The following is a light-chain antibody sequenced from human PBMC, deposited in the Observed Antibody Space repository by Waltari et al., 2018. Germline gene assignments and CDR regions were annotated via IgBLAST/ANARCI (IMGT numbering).Light chain of an antibody. J-gene: IGLJ2*01. Sequence: QSALTQPPSASGSPGQSVTISCTGTSSDVGRYNYVSWYQQHPGKAPKLMIYEVSKRPSGVPARLSGSKSGNTASLTVSGLQAEDEADYYCSSYAGSNNVVFGGGTKLTV. CDR2: EVS. V-gene: IGLV2-8*01. CDR3: SSYAGSNNVV. CDR1: SSDVGRYNY.